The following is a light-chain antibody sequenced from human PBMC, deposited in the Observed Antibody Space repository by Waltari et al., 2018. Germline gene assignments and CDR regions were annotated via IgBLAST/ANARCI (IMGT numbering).Light chain of an antibody. J-gene: IGKJ3*01. V-gene: IGKV4-1*01. CDR2: GAS. CDR3: QQYNNWPRP. CDR1: QSILYSSNNKNY. Sequence: DIVMTQSPDSLAVSLGERATINCKSSQSILYSSNNKNYLAWYQQKPGQAPRLLMYGASTRATGIPARFSGSGSGTEFTLTISSLQSEDFAVYYCQQYNNWPRPFGPGTKVDIK.